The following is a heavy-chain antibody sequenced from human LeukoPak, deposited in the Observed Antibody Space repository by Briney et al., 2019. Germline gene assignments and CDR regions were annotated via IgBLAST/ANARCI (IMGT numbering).Heavy chain of an antibody. J-gene: IGHJ4*02. Sequence: QSGGSLRLSCAASGFAFSSYDIHWVRQAAGEGLEWVSAIGSGGDPFYAGSVKGRFTISRENAKNSLHLQMNSLRAGDTAVYYCARGTSSGFDYWGQGTLVTVSS. CDR3: ARGTSSGFDY. D-gene: IGHD6-19*01. CDR1: GFAFSSYD. V-gene: IGHV3-13*05. CDR2: IGSGGDP.